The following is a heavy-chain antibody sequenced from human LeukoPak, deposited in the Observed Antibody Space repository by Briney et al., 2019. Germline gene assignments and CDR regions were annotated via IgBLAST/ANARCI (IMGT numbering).Heavy chain of an antibody. J-gene: IGHJ5*01. Sequence: GGSLRLSCGASGFSFGNYAMSWVRQAPGKGLQWVSQISGTGGATWYVGFARERFTITRDNSKKTLYLQMSGLRVEDTAMYYCVKDPRDTYGTNWFVSWGQGTLLIVSS. CDR1: GFSFGNYA. V-gene: IGHV3-23*02. D-gene: IGHD2-21*01. CDR2: ISGTGGAT. CDR3: VKDPRDTYGTNWFVS.